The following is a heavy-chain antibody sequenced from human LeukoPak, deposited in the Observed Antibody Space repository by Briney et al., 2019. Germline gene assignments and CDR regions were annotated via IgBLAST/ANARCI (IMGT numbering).Heavy chain of an antibody. J-gene: IGHJ6*02. D-gene: IGHD2-2*01. CDR3: ARAKPPWGYQHYYGMDV. Sequence: GGSLRLSCAASGFIVSSNYMSWVRQAPGKGLEWVSSISSSSSYIYYADAVKGRFTISRDNAKNALYLQMNSLRAEDTAVYYCARAKPPWGYQHYYGMDVWGQGTTVTVSS. CDR1: GFIVSSNY. CDR2: ISSSSSYI. V-gene: IGHV3-21*01.